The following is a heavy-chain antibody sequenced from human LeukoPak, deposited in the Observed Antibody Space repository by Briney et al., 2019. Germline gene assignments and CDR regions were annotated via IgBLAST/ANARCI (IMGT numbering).Heavy chain of an antibody. D-gene: IGHD1-26*01. CDR2: ITGSGDST. CDR3: AKENPVGGTNYFDY. J-gene: IGHJ4*02. CDR1: GFIFSTYA. V-gene: IGHV3-23*01. Sequence: GGSLRLSCAASGFIFSTYAMSWVRQAPGKGLEWVSAITGSGDSTYDADSVKGRFTISRDNSKNTPSLQMNSLRAEDTAVYYCAKENPVGGTNYFDYWGQGTLVTVPS.